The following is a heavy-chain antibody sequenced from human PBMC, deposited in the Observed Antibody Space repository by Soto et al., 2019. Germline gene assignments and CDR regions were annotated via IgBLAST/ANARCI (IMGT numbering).Heavy chain of an antibody. D-gene: IGHD3-3*01. CDR2: VFHSGTT. CDR3: AANFGPLPDFWGGPDF. V-gene: IGHV4-38-2*01. Sequence: SVTLSLSCGVSGYCIDSGYYWGWIRQPPGKGLEWIGSVFHSGTTYQNPSLKTRATISVDTSRNQFSLELDSVTAADTAGYYCAANFGPLPDFWGGPDFRGQGILVTVSS. CDR1: GYCIDSGYY. J-gene: IGHJ4*03.